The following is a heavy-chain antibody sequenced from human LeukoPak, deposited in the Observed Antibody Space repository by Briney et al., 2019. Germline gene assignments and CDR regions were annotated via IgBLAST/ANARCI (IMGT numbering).Heavy chain of an antibody. CDR2: IIPIFGTA. Sequence: GASVKVPCKASGGTFSSYAISWVRQAPGQGLEWMGGIIPIFGTANYAQKFQGRVTITADESTSTAYMELSSLRSEDTAVYYCARVGMVRGVMSYYFDYWGQGTLVTVSS. D-gene: IGHD3-10*01. CDR3: ARVGMVRGVMSYYFDY. V-gene: IGHV1-69*13. CDR1: GGTFSSYA. J-gene: IGHJ4*02.